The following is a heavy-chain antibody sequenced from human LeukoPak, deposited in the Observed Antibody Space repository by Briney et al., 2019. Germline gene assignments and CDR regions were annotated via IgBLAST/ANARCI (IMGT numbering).Heavy chain of an antibody. Sequence: GGSLRLSCTASGFTVSSNYMNWVRQAPGKGLEWVSVLYRGGSTYYADSVKGRFTISRDTSKNTVYLQMNSLRAEDTAVYYCARGGARQQLVENYFDHWGQGTLVTVSS. J-gene: IGHJ4*02. D-gene: IGHD6-13*01. CDR3: ARGGARQQLVENYFDH. CDR2: LYRGGST. CDR1: GFTVSSNY. V-gene: IGHV3-53*01.